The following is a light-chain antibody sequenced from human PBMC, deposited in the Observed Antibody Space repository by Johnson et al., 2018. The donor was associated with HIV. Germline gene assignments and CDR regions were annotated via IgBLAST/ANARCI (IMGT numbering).Light chain of an antibody. CDR1: SSNIGNNY. Sequence: QSVLTQPPSVSAAPGQKVTISCSAYSSNIGNNYVSWYQQFPGAAPKLLMYENHKRPSGIPDRFSGSKSGPSATLGITGLQTGDEAAYYCGTCDNRLSIGGVFGTGTKVTIL. CDR2: ENH. CDR3: GTCDNRLSIGGV. V-gene: IGLV1-51*02. J-gene: IGLJ1*01.